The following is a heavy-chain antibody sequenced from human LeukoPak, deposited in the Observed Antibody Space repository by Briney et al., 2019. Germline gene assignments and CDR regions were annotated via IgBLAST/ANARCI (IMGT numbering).Heavy chain of an antibody. CDR3: AREGITIFGVVIIHY. Sequence: SETLSLTCTVSGGSISSYYWSWIRQPPGKGLEWIGYIYYSGSTNYNPSLKSRVTISVDTSKNQFSLKLSSVTAADTAVYYCAREGITIFGVVIIHYWGQGTLVTVSS. V-gene: IGHV4-59*12. CDR1: GGSISSYY. D-gene: IGHD3-3*01. J-gene: IGHJ4*02. CDR2: IYYSGST.